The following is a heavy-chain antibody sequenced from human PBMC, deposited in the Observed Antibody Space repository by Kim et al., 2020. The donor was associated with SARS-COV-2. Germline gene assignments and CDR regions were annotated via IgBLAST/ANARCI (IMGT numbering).Heavy chain of an antibody. CDR2: ISYDGSNK. CDR1: GFTFSSYG. D-gene: IGHD6-13*01. V-gene: IGHV3-30*18. CDR3: AKESQYSSSLDY. J-gene: IGHJ4*02. Sequence: GGSLRLSCAASGFTFSSYGMHWVRQAPGKGLEWVAVISYDGSNKYYADSVKGRFTISRDNSKNTLYLQMNSLRAEDTAVYYCAKESQYSSSLDYWGQGTL.